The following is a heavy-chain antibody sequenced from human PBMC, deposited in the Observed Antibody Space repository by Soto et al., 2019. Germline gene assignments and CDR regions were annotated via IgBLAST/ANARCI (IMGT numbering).Heavy chain of an antibody. Sequence: SQTLSLTCAISGDSVSSNSAAWNWIRQSPSRGLERLGRTYYRSKWYNDYAVSVKSRITINPDTSKNQFSLQLNSVTPEDTAVYYCARDGTESAEYSSSSPPYYYYGMDVWGQGTTVTVSS. D-gene: IGHD6-6*01. V-gene: IGHV6-1*01. CDR1: GDSVSSNSAA. J-gene: IGHJ6*02. CDR2: TYYRSKWYN. CDR3: ARDGTESAEYSSSSPPYYYYGMDV.